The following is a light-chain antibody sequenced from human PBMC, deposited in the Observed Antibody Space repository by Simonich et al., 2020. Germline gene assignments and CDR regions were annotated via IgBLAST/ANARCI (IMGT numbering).Light chain of an antibody. J-gene: IGLJ3*02. CDR2: EVI. V-gene: IGLV2-8*01. Sequence: QSALTQPPSASGSPGQSVTISCTGTSSGVGGYNYVSWYKQHPGKAPKLMIYEVIKRPSGVPDRFSGSKSGNTASLTVSGLQAEDEADYYCSSYAGSNNYWVFGGGTKLTVL. CDR3: SSYAGSNNYWV. CDR1: SSGVGGYNY.